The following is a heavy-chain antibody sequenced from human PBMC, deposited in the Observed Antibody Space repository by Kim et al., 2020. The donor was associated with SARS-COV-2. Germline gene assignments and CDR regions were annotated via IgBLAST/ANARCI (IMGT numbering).Heavy chain of an antibody. CDR2: ISGSSSHI. Sequence: GGSLRLSCAASGFTFSTYDMNWVRQAPGKGLEWVSAISGSSSHIYYADSVRGRFTVSRDNAKNSLYLQMNSLRAEDTAVYYCARGARRGRYKSMDAGGQG. V-gene: IGHV3-21*01. D-gene: IGHD3-9*01. J-gene: IGHJ6*02. CDR3: ARGARRGRYKSMDA. CDR1: GFTFSTYD.